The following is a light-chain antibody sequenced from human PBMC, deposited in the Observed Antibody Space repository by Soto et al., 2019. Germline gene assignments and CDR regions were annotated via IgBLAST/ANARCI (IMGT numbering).Light chain of an antibody. J-gene: IGLJ3*02. CDR3: LLSYSGARWV. CDR1: TGAVTSGHY. V-gene: IGLV7-46*01. Sequence: QAVVTQEPSLTVSPGGTVTLTCGSSTGAVTSGHYPYWFQQKPGQAPRTLIYDTSNKHSWTPARFSGSLLGGKAALTLSGVQPEDEAEYYCLLSYSGARWVFGGGTKVTVL. CDR2: DTS.